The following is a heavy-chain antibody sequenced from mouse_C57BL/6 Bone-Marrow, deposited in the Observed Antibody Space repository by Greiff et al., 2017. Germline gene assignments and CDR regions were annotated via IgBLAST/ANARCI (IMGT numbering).Heavy chain of an antibody. Sequence: QVPLKVSGPGILQPSPSLSLTCSFSGFSLSTSGMSVVWIRQPSGKGLEWLVHIWWNDDKYYNPFLKSRHTIFKDTSNNPVFLKIASVVTAETATDYCARIFLLTPMDYWGQGTSVTVSS. D-gene: IGHD2-1*01. V-gene: IGHV8-5*01. CDR3: ARIFLLTPMDY. CDR1: GFSLSTSGMS. J-gene: IGHJ4*01. CDR2: IWWNDDK.